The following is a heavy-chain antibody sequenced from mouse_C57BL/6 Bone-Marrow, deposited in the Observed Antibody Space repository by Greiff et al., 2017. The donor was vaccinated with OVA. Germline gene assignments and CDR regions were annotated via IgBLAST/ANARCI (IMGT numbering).Heavy chain of an antibody. D-gene: IGHD1-1*02. CDR3: ARMGSLWYFDV. J-gene: IGHJ1*03. V-gene: IGHV1-15*01. Sequence: QVQLQQSGAELVRPGASVTLSCKASGYTFTDYEMHWVKQTPVHGLEWIGAIDPETGGTAYNQKFKGKATLTADKSSSTAYMQLSSLTSEDSAVYFCARMGSLWYFDVWGTGTTVTVSS. CDR2: IDPETGGT. CDR1: GYTFTDYE.